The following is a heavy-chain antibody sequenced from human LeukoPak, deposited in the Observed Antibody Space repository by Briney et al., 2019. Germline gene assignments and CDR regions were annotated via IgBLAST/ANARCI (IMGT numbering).Heavy chain of an antibody. CDR2: INPNSGDT. CDR1: GYTFTGYY. D-gene: IGHD5-12*01. V-gene: IGHV1-2*02. J-gene: IGHJ4*02. Sequence: ASVKVSCKASGYTFTGYYMHWVRQAPGQGLEWMGWINPNSGDTNYAQKFQGRVTMTRGTSISTAYMELSRLRSDDTAVYYCAKNPYEYYFDYWGQGTPVTVSS. CDR3: AKNPYEYYFDY.